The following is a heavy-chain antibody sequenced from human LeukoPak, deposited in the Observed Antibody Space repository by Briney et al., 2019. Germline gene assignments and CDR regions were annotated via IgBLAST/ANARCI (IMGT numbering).Heavy chain of an antibody. D-gene: IGHD3-22*01. J-gene: IGHJ4*02. Sequence: GGSLRLSCAASGFTFSSYWMHWVRQGPGKGLVWVSRINSDGSRTIYADSVKGRFTISRDSAKNTLYLQMNSLRAEDTAVYYCARGVGDYYDSSGSFGYWGQGTLVTVSS. V-gene: IGHV3-74*01. CDR3: ARGVGDYYDSSGSFGY. CDR2: INSDGSRT. CDR1: GFTFSSYW.